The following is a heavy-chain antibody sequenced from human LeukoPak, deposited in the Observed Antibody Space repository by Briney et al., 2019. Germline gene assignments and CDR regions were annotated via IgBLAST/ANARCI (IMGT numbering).Heavy chain of an antibody. Sequence: PSETLSLTCAVYGGSFSGYYWSWIRQPPGKGLEWIGEINHSGSTNYNPSLKSRVTISVDTSKNQFSPKLSSVTAADTAVYYCARGGNDYVWGSYRYTPYNWFDPWGQGTLVTVSS. CDR2: INHSGST. J-gene: IGHJ5*02. V-gene: IGHV4-34*01. CDR1: GGSFSGYY. D-gene: IGHD3-16*02. CDR3: ARGGNDYVWGSYRYTPYNWFDP.